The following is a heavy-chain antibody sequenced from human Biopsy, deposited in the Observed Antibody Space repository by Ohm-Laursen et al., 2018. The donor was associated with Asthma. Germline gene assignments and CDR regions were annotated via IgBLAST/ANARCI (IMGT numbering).Heavy chain of an antibody. CDR1: GGSIRSHD. V-gene: IGHV4-59*07. J-gene: IGHJ5*01. CDR3: ARLADCSGGACYSYGWFDP. D-gene: IGHD2-15*01. CDR2: VSHTGST. Sequence: SDTLSLTCTVSGGSIRSHDWTWIRLPPGKGLEYIGDVSHTGSTNYNHSLKSRVTMSLDTSKSQFSLRLTSVTPADTAVYYCARLADCSGGACYSYGWFDPWGQGTRVTVSS.